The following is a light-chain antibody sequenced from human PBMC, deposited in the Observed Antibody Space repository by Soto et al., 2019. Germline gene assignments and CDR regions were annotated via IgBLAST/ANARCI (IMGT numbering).Light chain of an antibody. J-gene: IGLJ1*01. CDR1: SSDVGAHKY. CDR2: EVS. V-gene: IGLV2-14*01. Sequence: QSVLTQPASVSGSPGQWITISCTGTSSDVGAHKYVSWYQQHPGTAPKLTIYEVSNRPSGVSNRFSGSKSGNTASLTISGLQTDDEAIYYCGSFTSGSTYVFGTGTKLTVL. CDR3: GSFTSGSTYV.